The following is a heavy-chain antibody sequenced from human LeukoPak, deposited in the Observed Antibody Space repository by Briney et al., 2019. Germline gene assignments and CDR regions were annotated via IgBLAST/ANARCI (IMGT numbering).Heavy chain of an antibody. Sequence: ASVRVSCKAPGYSFTAYGVTWVRQAPGQGLEWMGWISGYNGNTEYAQRFQGRLTLTTDTSTSTAYMELRRLRSEDTAVYYCATTSEDDFWSGAPFQHWGQGTLVTVSS. CDR2: ISGYNGNT. V-gene: IGHV1-18*01. J-gene: IGHJ1*01. CDR3: ATTSEDDFWSGAPFQH. CDR1: GYSFTAYG. D-gene: IGHD3-3*01.